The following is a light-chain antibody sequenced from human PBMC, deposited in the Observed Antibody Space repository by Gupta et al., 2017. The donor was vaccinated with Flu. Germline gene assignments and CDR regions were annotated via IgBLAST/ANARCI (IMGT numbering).Light chain of an antibody. J-gene: IGKJ2*01. CDR3: QQYNSYPYT. CDR1: QNIPNW. Sequence: DIQVTQPSSTPSSSSGDRVTITCRASQNIPNWFAWFQQKPGKAPKLLIYKASSLESGVPSRFSGSGSETEFTLTISSLQPDDFATYYCQQYNSYPYTFGQGTKLEIK. V-gene: IGKV1-5*03. CDR2: KAS.